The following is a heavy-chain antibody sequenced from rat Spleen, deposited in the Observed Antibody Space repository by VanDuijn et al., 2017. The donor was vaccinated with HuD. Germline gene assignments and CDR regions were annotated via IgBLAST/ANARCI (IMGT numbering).Heavy chain of an antibody. V-gene: IGHV5-46*01. Sequence: VQLKESGPGLVQPSQTLSLTCTVSGFSLTNYHINWVRQAPKKGLEWVATISTSGSRTYYPDSVKGRFTISRDNAKSSLYLQMNSLKSEDTATYYCARRPVVTFDYWGQGVMVTVSS. J-gene: IGHJ2*01. CDR3: ARRPVVTFDY. CDR1: GFSLTNYH. D-gene: IGHD1-1*01. CDR2: ISTSGSRT.